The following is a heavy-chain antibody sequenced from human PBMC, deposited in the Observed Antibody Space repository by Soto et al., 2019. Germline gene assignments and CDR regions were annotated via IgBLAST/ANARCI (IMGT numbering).Heavy chain of an antibody. J-gene: IGHJ4*02. CDR3: AKGRATTEYFDY. V-gene: IGHV3-23*01. Sequence: VGSVRLSCAASGFTFSSYAMSWVRQAPGKGLEWVSAISGSGGSTYYADSVKGRFTISRDNSKNTLYLQMNSLRAEDTAVYYCAKGRATTEYFDYWGQGTLVTVSS. CDR2: ISGSGGST. CDR1: GFTFSSYA. D-gene: IGHD1-26*01.